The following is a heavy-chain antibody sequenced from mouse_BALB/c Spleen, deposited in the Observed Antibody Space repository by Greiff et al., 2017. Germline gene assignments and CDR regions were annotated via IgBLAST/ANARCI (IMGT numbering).Heavy chain of an antibody. CDR2: ISDGGSYT. V-gene: IGHV5-4*02. Sequence: EVKVVESGGGLVKPGGSLKLSCAASGFTFSDYYMYWVRQTPEKRLEWVATISDGGSYTYYPDSVKGRFTISRDNAKNNLYLQMSSLKSEDTAMYYCARDDNYYFDYWGQGTTLTVSS. CDR3: ARDDNYYFDY. J-gene: IGHJ2*01. CDR1: GFTFSDYY. D-gene: IGHD1-3*01.